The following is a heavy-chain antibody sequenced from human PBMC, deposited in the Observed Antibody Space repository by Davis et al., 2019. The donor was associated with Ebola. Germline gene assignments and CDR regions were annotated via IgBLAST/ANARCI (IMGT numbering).Heavy chain of an antibody. J-gene: IGHJ1*01. D-gene: IGHD2-2*01. CDR3: AKVVYCSSTSCYNAGGNFQH. CDR1: GFTFSSYA. CDR2: ISGSGGST. V-gene: IGHV3-23*01. Sequence: PGGSLRLSCAASGFTFSSYAMSWVRQAPGKGLEWVSAISGSGGSTYYADSMKGRFTISRDNSKNTLYLQMNSLRAEDTAVYYCAKVVYCSSTSCYNAGGNFQHWGQGTLVTVSS.